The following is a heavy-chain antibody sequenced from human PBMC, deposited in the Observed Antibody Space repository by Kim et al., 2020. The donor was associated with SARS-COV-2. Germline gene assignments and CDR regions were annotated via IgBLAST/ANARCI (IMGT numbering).Heavy chain of an antibody. J-gene: IGHJ6*02. Sequence: AQKFQGRVNMTEDTSTDTAYMELSSLRSEDTAVYYCATRRLTYYYYGMDVWGQGTTVTVSS. CDR3: ATRRLTYYYYGMDV. V-gene: IGHV1-24*01. D-gene: IGHD2-21*02.